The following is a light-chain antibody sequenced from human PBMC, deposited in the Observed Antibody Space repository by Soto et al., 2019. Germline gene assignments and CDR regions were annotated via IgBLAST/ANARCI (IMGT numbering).Light chain of an antibody. Sequence: DIQMTQSPSTLSASVGDRVTITCRASQSISSWLAWYQQKPGKAPKLLIYKASSLESGVPSRFSGSGSGTEFTLTISSLQPDDFATYYCQQRSNWRGVTFGPGTKVDIK. CDR2: KAS. CDR3: QQRSNWRGVT. J-gene: IGKJ3*01. V-gene: IGKV1-5*03. CDR1: QSISSW.